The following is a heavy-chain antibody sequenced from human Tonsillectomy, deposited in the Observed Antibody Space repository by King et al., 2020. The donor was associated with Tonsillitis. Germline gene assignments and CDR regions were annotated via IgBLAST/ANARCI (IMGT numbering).Heavy chain of an antibody. D-gene: IGHD5-24*01. CDR3: AKDTPGGWLQLDY. CDR1: GFTFDHYA. Sequence: VQLVESGGGLVQPGRSLRLSCAASGFTFDHYAMHWVRQAPGKGLEWVSGISWNIGIIGYPDSVKGRFTISRDNAKNSLYLQMNSLRAEDTALYYCAKDTPGGWLQLDYWGQGTLVTVSS. CDR2: ISWNIGII. V-gene: IGHV3-9*01. J-gene: IGHJ4*02.